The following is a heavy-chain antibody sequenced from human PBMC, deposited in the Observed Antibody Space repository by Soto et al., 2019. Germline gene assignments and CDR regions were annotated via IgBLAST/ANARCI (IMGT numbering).Heavy chain of an antibody. CDR2: INPSVGST. J-gene: IGHJ2*01. CDR3: ARGGVGFFFQAEDGIRDL. Sequence: APGQGPEWMGIINPSVGSTSYEQTFQGRVTMTRDTSTSTVYMELSSLRSEDTAVYYCARGGVGFFFQAEDGIRDL. D-gene: IGHD3-3*01. V-gene: IGHV1-46*01.